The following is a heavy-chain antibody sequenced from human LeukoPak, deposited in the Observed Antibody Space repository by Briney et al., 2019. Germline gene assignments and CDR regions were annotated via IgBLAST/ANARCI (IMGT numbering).Heavy chain of an antibody. V-gene: IGHV3-53*01. D-gene: IGHD3-22*01. CDR2: IYSGVST. CDR3: AREGGSSGSAFDI. J-gene: IGHJ3*02. CDR1: GFTVSSNY. Sequence: GGSLRLSCAASGFTVSSNYMSWVRQAPGKGLEWVSVIYSGVSTYYADSLKGRLTISRDNSKNTLYLQMNSLRAEDTAVYYCAREGGSSGSAFDIWGQGTMVTVSS.